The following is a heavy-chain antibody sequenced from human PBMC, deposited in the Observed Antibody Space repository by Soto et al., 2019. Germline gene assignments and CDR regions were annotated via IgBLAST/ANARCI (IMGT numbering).Heavy chain of an antibody. Sequence: SETLPLTCAVPGGSFSGYLWSWIRQTQDKRLQWIGQINNSGSSIYNPFLKNRVTISTMSNNKFSLELSSVTDADTAVSYCSRGLFIGSDFLGGWYYFDFWSHGTTVPVSS. CDR1: GGSFSGYL. CDR3: SRGLFIGSDFLGGWYYFDF. CDR2: INNSGSS. V-gene: IGHV4-34*01. J-gene: IGHJ4*01. D-gene: IGHD3-16*01.